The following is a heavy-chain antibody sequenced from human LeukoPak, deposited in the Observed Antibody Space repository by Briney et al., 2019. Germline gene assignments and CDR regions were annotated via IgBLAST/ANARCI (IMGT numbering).Heavy chain of an antibody. CDR1: GGIFSSYA. Sequence: SVKVSCKASGGIFSSYAISWVRQAPGQGLEWMGGIIPIFGTANYAQKFQGRVTITADESTSTAYMELSSLRSEDTAVYYCARPGRPYTGYDSSGYYYPNWGQGTLVTVSS. D-gene: IGHD3-22*01. V-gene: IGHV1-69*13. J-gene: IGHJ4*02. CDR2: IIPIFGTA. CDR3: ARPGRPYTGYDSSGYYYPN.